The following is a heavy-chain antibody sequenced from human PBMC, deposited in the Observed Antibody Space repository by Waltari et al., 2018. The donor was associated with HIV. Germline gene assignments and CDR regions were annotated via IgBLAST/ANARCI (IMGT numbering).Heavy chain of an antibody. Sequence: QVQLIQSGAEVKKPGASVKVSCKVFGYTLTELSMHWVRQAPGKGLEWKGGFDPEEHETIYAQKCQVRVTMTEDTSTDSAYMELSSLTSEDTAVYYCATGGGTTSIQLYDLDVWGQGTTVTVSS. CDR1: GYTLTELS. V-gene: IGHV1-24*01. D-gene: IGHD1-26*01. CDR2: FDPEEHET. CDR3: ATGGGTTSIQLYDLDV. J-gene: IGHJ6*02.